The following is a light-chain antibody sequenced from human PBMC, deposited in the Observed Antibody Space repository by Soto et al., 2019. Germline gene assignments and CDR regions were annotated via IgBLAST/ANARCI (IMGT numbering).Light chain of an antibody. CDR1: QSISSY. CDR2: AAS. V-gene: IGKV1-39*01. Sequence: DIQMTQSPSSLSASVGDRVTNTCRANQSISSYLNWYQQKPGKAPKLLIYAASSLQSGVPSRFSGSGSGTDFTLTISSLQPEVFATYYCQQSYSTLWTFGQGTKVEIK. J-gene: IGKJ1*01. CDR3: QQSYSTLWT.